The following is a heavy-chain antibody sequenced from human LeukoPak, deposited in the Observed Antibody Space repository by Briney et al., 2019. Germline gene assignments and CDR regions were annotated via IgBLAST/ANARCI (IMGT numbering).Heavy chain of an antibody. CDR3: AREASGGYFDY. V-gene: IGHV1-46*01. D-gene: IGHD4-23*01. J-gene: IGHJ4*02. CDR2: INPTGDST. Sequence: ASVKVSCKASGYTFTGYYMHWVRQAPGQGLEWVGLINPTGDSTNYAQNFRGRVTMTRDTSTSTVYMDLNSLRSEDTAVYYCAREASGGYFDYWGQGTLVTVSS. CDR1: GYTFTGYY.